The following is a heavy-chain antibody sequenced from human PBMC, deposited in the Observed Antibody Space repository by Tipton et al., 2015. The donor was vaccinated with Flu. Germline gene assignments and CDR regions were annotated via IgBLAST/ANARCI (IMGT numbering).Heavy chain of an antibody. Sequence: TLSLTCSVSGDSIRSYSWSWIRQPAGKGLEWIGRIYTSGSTNYNPPLKSRVTMSVDTSKNQFSLNLRSVTAADTAMYYCARDSPSLRLGDLSSFDYWGQGTLVTVSS. J-gene: IGHJ4*02. CDR3: ARDSPSLRLGDLSSFDY. D-gene: IGHD3-16*02. CDR2: IYTSGST. V-gene: IGHV4-4*07. CDR1: GDSIRSYS.